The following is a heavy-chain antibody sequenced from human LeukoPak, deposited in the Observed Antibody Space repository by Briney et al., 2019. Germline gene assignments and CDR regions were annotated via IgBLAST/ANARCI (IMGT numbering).Heavy chain of an antibody. CDR2: ISGNGGAT. V-gene: IGHV3-23*01. CDR1: GFTFTTYA. CDR3: ARGVTYLGDFDY. Sequence: PGGSLRLSCTASGFTFTTYAMSWVRQAPGKGLEWVSTISGNGGATYSADSVKGRFTISRDNSKNTLSLQMNSLRAEDTAVYYCARGVTYLGDFDYWGQGTLVTFSS. D-gene: IGHD3-10*01. J-gene: IGHJ4*02.